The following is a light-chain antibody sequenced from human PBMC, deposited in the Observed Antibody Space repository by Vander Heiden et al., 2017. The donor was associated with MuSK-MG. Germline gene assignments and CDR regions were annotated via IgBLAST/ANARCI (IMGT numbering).Light chain of an antibody. Sequence: EIVLTQSPATLSLSPGERATLSCRASQSVSSYLAWYQQKPGQAPSLLIYDASNRATGIPARFSGSGYGTDFTLTISSLEPEDFAIYYCQQLSNWPLFSFGHGTKVEIK. CDR3: QQLSNWPLFS. CDR2: DAS. CDR1: QSVSSY. J-gene: IGKJ3*01. V-gene: IGKV3-11*01.